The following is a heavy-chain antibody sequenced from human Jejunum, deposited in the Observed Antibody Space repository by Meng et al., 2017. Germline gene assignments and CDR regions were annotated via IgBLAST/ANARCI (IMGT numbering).Heavy chain of an antibody. Sequence: GGSLRLSCAASGFNFRNYAMTWVRQAPGKGLGWVSLISPSGNHPDYADSVKGRFTISRDNSANMLYLQMNSLRVEDTAIYYCAKDQGGARNTPFDYWAQGILVTVS. D-gene: IGHD1-26*01. CDR3: AKDQGGARNTPFDY. V-gene: IGHV3-23*01. CDR1: GFNFRNYA. CDR2: ISPSGNHP. J-gene: IGHJ4*02.